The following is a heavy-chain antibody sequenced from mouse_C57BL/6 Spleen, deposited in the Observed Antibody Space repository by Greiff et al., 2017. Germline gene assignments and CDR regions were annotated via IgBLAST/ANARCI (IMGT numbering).Heavy chain of an antibody. CDR2: IDPEDGET. CDR3: ARREVVAKAMDY. J-gene: IGHJ4*01. D-gene: IGHD1-1*01. V-gene: IGHV14-2*01. Sequence: VQLQQSGAELVKPGASVKLSCTASGFNIKDYYMHWVKQRTEQGLEWIGRIDPEDGETKSAPKFQGKATITADTSSNTAYLQLSSLTSEDTAVYYCARREVVAKAMDYWGQGTSVTVSS. CDR1: GFNIKDYY.